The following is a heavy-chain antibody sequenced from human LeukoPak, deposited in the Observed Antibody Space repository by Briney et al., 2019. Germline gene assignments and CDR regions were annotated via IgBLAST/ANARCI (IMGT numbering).Heavy chain of an antibody. Sequence: SETLSLTCTVSGGSISSYYWSRIRQPPGKGLEWIGYIYYSGSTNYNPSLKSRVTISVDTSKNQFSLKLSSVTAADTAVYYCARGSAWIEGEVQYDFWSGPYYYYMDVWGKGTTVTVSS. CDR1: GGSISSYY. D-gene: IGHD3-3*01. J-gene: IGHJ6*03. CDR3: ARGSAWIEGEVQYDFWSGPYYYYMDV. V-gene: IGHV4-59*01. CDR2: IYYSGST.